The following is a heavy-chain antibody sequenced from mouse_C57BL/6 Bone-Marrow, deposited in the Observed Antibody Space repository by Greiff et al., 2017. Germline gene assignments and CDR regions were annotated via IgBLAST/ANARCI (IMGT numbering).Heavy chain of an antibody. CDR2: IYPRSGNT. D-gene: IGHD2-12*01. CDR1: GYTFTSSG. V-gene: IGHV1-81*01. J-gene: IGHJ4*01. Sequence: VQLVESGAELARPGASVKLSCKASGYTFTSSGIRWVKQRAGQGLEWIGEIYPRSGNTYYNEKFKGKATLTADKTSSTAYMELSSLTSEDSAVYFCARGAYSFVYALGYWGRGTSVTVSA. CDR3: ARGAYSFVYALGY.